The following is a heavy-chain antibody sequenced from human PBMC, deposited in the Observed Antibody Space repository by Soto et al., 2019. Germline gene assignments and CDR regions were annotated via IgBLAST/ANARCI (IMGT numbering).Heavy chain of an antibody. J-gene: IGHJ4*02. CDR3: AREASPNSGYYLDY. CDR2: IYYSGST. CDR1: GGSISSGGYY. V-gene: IGHV4-31*03. D-gene: IGHD3-22*01. Sequence: PSETLSLTCTVSGGSISSGGYYWSWIRQHPGKGLEWIGYIYYSGSTYYNPSLKSRVTISVDTSKNQFSLKLSSVTAADTAVYYCAREASPNSGYYLDYWGQGTLVTVSS.